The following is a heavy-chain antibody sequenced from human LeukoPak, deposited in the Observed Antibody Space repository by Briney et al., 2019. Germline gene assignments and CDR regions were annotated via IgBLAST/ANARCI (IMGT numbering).Heavy chain of an antibody. CDR3: ARAVAPSSGWTNWFDP. Sequence: GGSLRLSCAASGFTFSSYSMNWVRQAPGKGLEWVSSISSSSSYIYYADSVKGRFTISRDNAKNSLYLQMNSLRAEDTAVYYCARAVAPSSGWTNWFDPWGQGTLVTVSS. J-gene: IGHJ5*02. CDR1: GFTFSSYS. V-gene: IGHV3-21*01. D-gene: IGHD6-19*01. CDR2: ISSSSSYI.